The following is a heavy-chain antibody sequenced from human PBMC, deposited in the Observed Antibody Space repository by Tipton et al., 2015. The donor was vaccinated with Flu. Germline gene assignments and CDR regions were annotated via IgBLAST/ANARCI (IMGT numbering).Heavy chain of an antibody. Sequence: TLSLTCAVSGGSISSSNWWSWVRQPPGKGLEWIGEIYHSGSTNYNPSLKSRVTISVDKSKNQFSLKLSSVTAADTAVYYCARAGGTGYWITWFDPWGQGTLVTVSS. J-gene: IGHJ5*02. CDR1: GGSISSSNW. V-gene: IGHV4-4*02. D-gene: IGHD3/OR15-3a*01. CDR3: ARAGGTGYWITWFDP. CDR2: IYHSGST.